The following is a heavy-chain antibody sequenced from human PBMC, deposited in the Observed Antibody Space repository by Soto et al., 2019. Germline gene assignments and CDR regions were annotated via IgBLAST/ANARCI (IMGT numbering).Heavy chain of an antibody. Sequence: TSETLSLTCSVSGGTISGYYWTWIRQPAGKGLEWIGRIHSSGNTKYNPSLQSRVTMSLDTSNNQFSLRLTSVTAADTAVYYCARGQRFSDWFDPWGQGTLVTVSS. CDR3: ARGQRFSDWFDP. CDR2: IHSSGNT. J-gene: IGHJ5*02. V-gene: IGHV4-4*07. D-gene: IGHD3-3*01. CDR1: GGTISGYY.